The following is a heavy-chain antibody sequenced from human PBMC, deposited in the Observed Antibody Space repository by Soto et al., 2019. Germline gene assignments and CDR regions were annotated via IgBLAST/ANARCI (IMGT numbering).Heavy chain of an antibody. D-gene: IGHD2-2*01. J-gene: IGHJ4*02. Sequence: GGSLRLSCAASGFTFSSYAMSWVRQAPGKGLEWVSAISGSGGSTYYADSVKGRFTISRDNSKNTLYLQMNSLRAEDTAVYYCAKDSVVVPAAKRKTRWYFDYWGQGTLVTVSS. V-gene: IGHV3-23*01. CDR1: GFTFSSYA. CDR3: AKDSVVVPAAKRKTRWYFDY. CDR2: ISGSGGST.